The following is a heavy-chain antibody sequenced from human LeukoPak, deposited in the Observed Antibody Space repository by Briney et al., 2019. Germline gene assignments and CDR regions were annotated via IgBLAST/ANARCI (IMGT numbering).Heavy chain of an antibody. V-gene: IGHV3-30*02. CDR2: IRNDGSNK. D-gene: IGHD4-11*01. J-gene: IGHJ3*02. CDR1: AFTFSSYG. Sequence: GGSLRLSCAASAFTFSSYGMHWVRQAPGKGLEWVAFIRNDGSNKYHTDSVKGRFTISRDNSKNTLYLQMNSLRAEDTAVYYCAKDGRPYSNYVSGAFDIWGQGTMVTVSS. CDR3: AKDGRPYSNYVSGAFDI.